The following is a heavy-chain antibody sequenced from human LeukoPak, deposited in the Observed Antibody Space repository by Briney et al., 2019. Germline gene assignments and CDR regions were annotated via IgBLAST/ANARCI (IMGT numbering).Heavy chain of an antibody. V-gene: IGHV3-23*01. J-gene: IGHJ6*03. CDR1: GITFSSYG. D-gene: IGHD2-15*01. Sequence: GGSLRLSCAASGITFSSYGMSWVRQAPGKGLEWVSSISSTGGTTYYADSVKGRFTISRDNSKNTLYLQMNSLRAEDTAIYYCAKNGDRGAYCTGGTCYPYFYYYMDVWGKGTMVTISS. CDR3: AKNGDRGAYCTGGTCYPYFYYYMDV. CDR2: ISSTGGTT.